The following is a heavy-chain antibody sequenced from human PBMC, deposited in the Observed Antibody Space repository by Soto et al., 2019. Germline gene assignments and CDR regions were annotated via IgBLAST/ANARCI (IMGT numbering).Heavy chain of an antibody. Sequence: GSLRLSCAASGFTFTSYWMYWVRQVPGKGLVWVSRINSDGSDTSYAASVKGRFTISRDNAKNALYLQMNSLRAEDAAIYYCTRDRGWSRLDYWGQGAQVTVSS. CDR3: TRDRGWSRLDY. V-gene: IGHV3-74*01. D-gene: IGHD6-19*01. CDR1: GFTFTSYW. CDR2: INSDGSDT. J-gene: IGHJ4*02.